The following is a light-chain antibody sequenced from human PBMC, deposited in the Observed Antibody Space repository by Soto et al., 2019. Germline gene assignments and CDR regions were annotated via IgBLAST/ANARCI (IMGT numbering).Light chain of an antibody. J-gene: IGKJ1*01. CDR3: HHRIDWGT. CDR1: QSVSTY. CDR2: DAS. Sequence: EIVLTQSPATLSLSPGERATLSCRASQSVSTYLAWYQYKHGQAPRLLIYDASIRATGIPARFSASGSGTDLTLTISRLEPEEFAVYYCHHRIDWGTFGQVTKVEIK. V-gene: IGKV3-11*01.